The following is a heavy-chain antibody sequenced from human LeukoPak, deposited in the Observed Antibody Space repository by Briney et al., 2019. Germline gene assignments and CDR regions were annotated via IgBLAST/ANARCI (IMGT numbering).Heavy chain of an antibody. CDR2: IYPGDSDT. V-gene: IGHV5-51*01. CDR1: GYSFTSYW. J-gene: IGHJ4*02. D-gene: IGHD1-1*01. CDR3: AGRGTATTLAFDY. Sequence: GESLKISCRGSGYSFTSYWIGWVRQMPGKGLEWMGIIYPGDSDTRYSPSFQGQVTISADKSISTAYLQWSSLKASDTAIYYCAGRGTATTLAFDYWGQGTLVTVSS.